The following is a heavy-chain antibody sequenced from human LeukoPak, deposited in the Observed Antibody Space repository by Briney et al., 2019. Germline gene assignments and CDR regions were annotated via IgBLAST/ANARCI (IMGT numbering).Heavy chain of an antibody. CDR1: GYSFTGYF. D-gene: IGHD3-22*01. Sequence: ASVKVSCKASGYSFTGYFMHWVRQAPGQGLEWMGWINPNNGGTNYAQKFQGRVTMTTDTSISTAYMELSGLRSDDTAMYYCARDFHYDSSGSEGNWFDPWGQGTLVTVSS. CDR3: ARDFHYDSSGSEGNWFDP. J-gene: IGHJ5*02. V-gene: IGHV1-2*02. CDR2: INPNNGGT.